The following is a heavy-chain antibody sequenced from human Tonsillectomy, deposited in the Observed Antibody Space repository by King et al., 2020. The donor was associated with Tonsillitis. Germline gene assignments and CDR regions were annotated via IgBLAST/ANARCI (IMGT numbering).Heavy chain of an antibody. Sequence: VQLQESGPGLVKPSGTLSLTCAVSGGSISSSNWWSWVRQPPEKGLEWVGEIYHSGSTNYNPSLKSRVTISVDKSKNLFSLKLSSVTAAATAMYYCARGISYGGYYFDYWGQGTLVTVSS. CDR3: ARGISYGGYYFDY. CDR2: IYHSGST. CDR1: GGSISSSNW. V-gene: IGHV4-4*02. D-gene: IGHD3-16*01. J-gene: IGHJ4*02.